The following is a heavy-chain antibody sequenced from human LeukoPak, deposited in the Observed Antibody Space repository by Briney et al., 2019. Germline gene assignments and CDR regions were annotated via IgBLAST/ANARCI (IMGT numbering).Heavy chain of an antibody. CDR1: GFTFDDYA. D-gene: IGHD3-16*02. CDR2: ISWNSGSI. J-gene: IGHJ4*02. Sequence: PGGSLRLSCAASGFTFDDYAMHWVRQAPGKGLEWVSGISWNSGSIGYADSVKGRFTSSRDNAKNTLYLQMNSLTVEDTAVYYCARAGSYRFDYWGQGTLVTVSS. CDR3: ARAGSYRFDY. V-gene: IGHV3-9*01.